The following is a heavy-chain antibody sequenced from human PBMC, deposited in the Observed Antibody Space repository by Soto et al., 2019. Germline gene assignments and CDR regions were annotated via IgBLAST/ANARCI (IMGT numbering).Heavy chain of an antibody. V-gene: IGHV1-69*13. Sequence: GASVKVSCKASGGTLSSYAISWVRQAPGQGLEWMGGIIPIFGTANYAQKFQGRVTITADESTSTAYMELSSLRSEDTAVYYCARDWERAAAGPNWFDPWGQGTLVTVSS. CDR3: ARDWERAAAGPNWFDP. CDR1: GGTLSSYA. J-gene: IGHJ5*02. CDR2: IIPIFGTA. D-gene: IGHD6-13*01.